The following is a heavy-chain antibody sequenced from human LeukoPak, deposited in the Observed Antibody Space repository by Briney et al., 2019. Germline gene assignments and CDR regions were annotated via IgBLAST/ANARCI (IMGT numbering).Heavy chain of an antibody. CDR3: AKDNTRAAFDI. D-gene: IGHD1-26*01. J-gene: IGHJ3*02. CDR1: GSGFIFSNYG. V-gene: IGHV3-23*01. CDR2: ISGSGAST. Sequence: GGSLRLSCAASGSGFIFSNYGMRWVRQAPGKGLEWVSAISGSGASTYYADSVKGRCIVSRDNSKKTLHLQMNNLRAEDTAVYYCAKDNTRAAFDIWGQGTMVTVSS.